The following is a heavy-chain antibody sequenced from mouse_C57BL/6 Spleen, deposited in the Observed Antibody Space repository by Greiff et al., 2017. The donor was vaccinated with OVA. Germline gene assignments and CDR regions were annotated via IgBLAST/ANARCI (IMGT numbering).Heavy chain of an antibody. CDR1: GYTFTSYW. J-gene: IGHJ2*01. D-gene: IGHD3-2*02. CDR3: ARRGTAQGLDY. V-gene: IGHV1-52*01. CDR2: IDPSDSET. Sequence: QVQLQQPGAVLVRPGSSVKLSCKASGYTFTSYWMHWVKQRPIQGLEWIGNIDPSDSETHYNQKFKDKATLTVDKSSSTAYMQLSSLTSEDSAVYYCARRGTAQGLDYWGQGTTLTVSS.